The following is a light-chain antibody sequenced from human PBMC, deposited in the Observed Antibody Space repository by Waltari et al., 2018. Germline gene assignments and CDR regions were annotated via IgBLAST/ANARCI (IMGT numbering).Light chain of an antibody. V-gene: IGKV1-5*03. Sequence: DIQMTQSPSTLSASVGDRVTITSPASQSISSWLAWYQQKPGKAPKLLIYKASTLGRGIPSRFSGSGSGTEFTLTISSLQPDDFATYYCQQYNSFYLAFGQGTRVEIK. J-gene: IGKJ1*01. CDR1: QSISSW. CDR2: KAS. CDR3: QQYNSFYLA.